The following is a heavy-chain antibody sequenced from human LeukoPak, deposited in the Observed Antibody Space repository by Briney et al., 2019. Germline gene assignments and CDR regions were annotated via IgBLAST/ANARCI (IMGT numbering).Heavy chain of an antibody. J-gene: IGHJ4*02. CDR1: GGSISSGDYY. CDR3: AGLTFYYGSGNDY. CDR2: IYYSGST. D-gene: IGHD3-10*01. Sequence: SETLSLTCTVSGGSISSGDYYWSWIRQPPGKGLEWIGYIYYSGSTYYNPSLKSRVTISVDTSKNQFSLKLSSVTAADTGVYYGAGLTFYYGSGNDYWGQGTLVTVSS. V-gene: IGHV4-30-4*01.